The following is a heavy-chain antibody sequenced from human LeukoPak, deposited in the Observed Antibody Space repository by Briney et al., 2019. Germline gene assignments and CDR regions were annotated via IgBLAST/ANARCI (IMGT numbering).Heavy chain of an antibody. CDR2: IKTEAEDGTT. CDR3: TTVNPDSSGYYRRYYYYGMDV. D-gene: IGHD3-22*01. J-gene: IGHJ6*02. CDR1: GFIFSKAW. V-gene: IGHV3-15*01. Sequence: GGSLRLSCAASGFIFSKAWMAWVRQAPGKGLEWVGHIKTEAEDGTTDYAAPVKGRFTISRDDAKSTLYLQMNSLKTEDTAVYYCTTVNPDSSGYYRRYYYYGMDVWGQGTTVTVSS.